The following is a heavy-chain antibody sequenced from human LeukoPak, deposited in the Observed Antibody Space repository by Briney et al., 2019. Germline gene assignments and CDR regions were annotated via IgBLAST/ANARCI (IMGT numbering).Heavy chain of an antibody. D-gene: IGHD3-10*01. CDR1: GYSISSGYY. Sequence: SETLSLTCTVSGYSISSGYYWGWIRQPPGKGLEWIGSIYHSGSTNYNPSLKSRVTISVDTSKNQFSLKLSSVTAADTAVYYCASGSPSFDYWGQGTLVTVSS. V-gene: IGHV4-38-2*02. CDR2: IYHSGST. J-gene: IGHJ4*02. CDR3: ASGSPSFDY.